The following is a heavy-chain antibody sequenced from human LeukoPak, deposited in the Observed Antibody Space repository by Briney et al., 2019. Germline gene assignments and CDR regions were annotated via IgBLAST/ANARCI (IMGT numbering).Heavy chain of an antibody. CDR3: ARGLDSSGYYNYYYYYMDV. D-gene: IGHD3-22*01. V-gene: IGHV1-8*01. J-gene: IGHJ6*03. Sequence: ASVKVSCKASGYTFTSYDINWVRQATGQGLEWMGWMNPNSGNTGYAQKFQGRVTITTDESTSTAYMELSSLRSEDTAVYYCARGLDSSGYYNYYYYYMDVWGKGTTVTVSS. CDR1: GYTFTSYD. CDR2: MNPNSGNT.